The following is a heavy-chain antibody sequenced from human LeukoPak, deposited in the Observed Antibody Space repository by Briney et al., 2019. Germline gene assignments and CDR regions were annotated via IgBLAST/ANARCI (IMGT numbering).Heavy chain of an antibody. Sequence: GGSLRLSCAASGFTFSSDAMSWVRQAPGQGLEWVSAISGSGGSTCYADSVKGRFTISRDNSKNTLYLQMNSLRAEDTAVYYCAKDFSSGLPGYFDYWGQGTLVTVSS. CDR1: GFTFSSDA. J-gene: IGHJ4*02. CDR3: AKDFSSGLPGYFDY. CDR2: ISGSGGST. V-gene: IGHV3-23*01. D-gene: IGHD2-2*01.